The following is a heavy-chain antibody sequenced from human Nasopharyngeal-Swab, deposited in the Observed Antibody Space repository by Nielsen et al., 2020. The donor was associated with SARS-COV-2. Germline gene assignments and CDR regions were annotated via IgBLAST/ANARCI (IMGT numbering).Heavy chain of an antibody. J-gene: IGHJ6*02. D-gene: IGHD4-17*01. CDR3: ATISVTTMYYYYGMDV. CDR1: GYTLTELS. V-gene: IGHV1-24*01. Sequence: ASVKASCKVSGYTLTELSMHWVRQAPGKGLEWMGGFDPEDGETIYAQKFQGRVTMTEDTSTDTAYMELSSLRSEDTAVYYCATISVTTMYYYYGMDVWGQGTTVTVSS. CDR2: FDPEDGET.